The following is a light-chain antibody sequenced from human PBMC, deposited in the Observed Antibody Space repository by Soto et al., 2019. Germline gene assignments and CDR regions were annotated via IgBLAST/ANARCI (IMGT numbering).Light chain of an antibody. V-gene: IGLV2-14*01. CDR1: SSDVGNYKY. CDR3: FSYTSSGTYV. CDR2: EVS. Sequence: QSAPTQPASVSGSPGQSITISCTGTSSDVGNYKYVSWYQQHPGKAPKLMIYEVSNRPPGVSNRFSGSKSGNTASLTISGLQAEDETDYYCFSYTSSGTYVFGTGTKLTVL. J-gene: IGLJ1*01.